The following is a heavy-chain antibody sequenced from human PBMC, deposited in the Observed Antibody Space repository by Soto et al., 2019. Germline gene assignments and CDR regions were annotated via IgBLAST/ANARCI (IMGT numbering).Heavy chain of an antibody. CDR3: AGSSGDHLGDTWFDP. D-gene: IGHD2-15*01. CDR1: GFTFRSYG. Sequence: QVQLVESGGGVVQPGRSLRLSCEASGFTFRSYGMHWVRQAPGKGLEWVAVIWYDGSNKYYADSVKGRFTISRDNSKNTLNLQMNSLRAEDTAVYYCAGSSGDHLGDTWFDPWGQGTLVTVSS. CDR2: IWYDGSNK. V-gene: IGHV3-33*01. J-gene: IGHJ5*02.